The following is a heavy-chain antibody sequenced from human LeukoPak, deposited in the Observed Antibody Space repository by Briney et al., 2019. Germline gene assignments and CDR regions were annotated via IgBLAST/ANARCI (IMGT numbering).Heavy chain of an antibody. J-gene: IGHJ5*02. Sequence: PSQTLSLTCAVYGGSYNGYYWSWISQPPGRGLGWIGEVDHSGNTNYNPSVKTRVTISLDTSKTQFSLKLTSVTAADTAVYYCARVSPGYRSGWYDPFGQGTLVTVTS. CDR2: VDHSGNT. D-gene: IGHD6-19*01. V-gene: IGHV4-34*01. CDR1: GGSYNGYY. CDR3: ARVSPGYRSGWYDP.